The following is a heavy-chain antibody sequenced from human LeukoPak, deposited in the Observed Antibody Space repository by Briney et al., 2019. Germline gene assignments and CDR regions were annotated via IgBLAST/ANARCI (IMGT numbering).Heavy chain of an antibody. J-gene: IGHJ4*02. CDR1: TDSLRTSY. D-gene: IGHD5-12*01. V-gene: IGHV4-59*08. CDR2: VYYTGST. Sequence: SETLSLTCIVSTDSLRTSYWSWVRQPPGKGLEWIGFVYYTGSTNYNPSLKSRVNMSVDMSKNQVSPKVRSVTAADTAVYYWAPLAGSEDGGYDRNYFASWGRGTLVTVTS. CDR3: APLAGSEDGGYDRNYFAS.